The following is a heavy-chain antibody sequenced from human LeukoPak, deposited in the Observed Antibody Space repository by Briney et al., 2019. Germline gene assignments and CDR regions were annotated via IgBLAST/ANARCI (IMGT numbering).Heavy chain of an antibody. D-gene: IGHD6-13*01. V-gene: IGHV4-39*01. J-gene: IGHJ6*03. CDR3: ARPYSSQYYYYYMDV. Sequence: PSETLSLTCTVSGGSISSSSYYWGWIRQPPGKGLEWIGSIYYSGSTYYNPSLKSRVTISVETSKNQFSLKLSSVTAADTAVYYCARPYSSQYYYYYMDVWGKGTTVTVSS. CDR2: IYYSGST. CDR1: GGSISSSSYY.